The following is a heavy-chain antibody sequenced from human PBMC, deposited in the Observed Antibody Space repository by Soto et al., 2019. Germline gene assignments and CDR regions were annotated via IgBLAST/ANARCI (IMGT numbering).Heavy chain of an antibody. Sequence: SETLSLTCTVSGGSISRGGYYWSWIRQHPGKGLEWIGYIYYSGSTYYNPSLKSRVTISVDTSKNQFSLKLSSVTAADTAVYYCARDRYYGSGSYYSNWFDPSSRRTFDIVSA. CDR3: ARDRYYGSGSYYSNWFDP. V-gene: IGHV4-31*03. CDR1: GGSISRGGYY. D-gene: IGHD3-10*01. CDR2: IYYSGST. J-gene: IGHJ5*01.